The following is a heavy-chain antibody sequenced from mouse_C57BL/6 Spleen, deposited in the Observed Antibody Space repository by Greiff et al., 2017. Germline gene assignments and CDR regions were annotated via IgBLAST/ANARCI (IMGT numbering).Heavy chain of an antibody. J-gene: IGHJ3*01. D-gene: IGHD3-2*02. V-gene: IGHV6-6*01. CDR3: TRSRQLRFAWFAY. Sequence: DVKLVESGGGSVQPGGSMKLSCAASGFTFSDAWMDWVRQSPEKGLEWVAEIRNKANNHATYYAESVKGRFTISRDDSKSSVYLQMNSLRAEDTGIYYCTRSRQLRFAWFAYWGQGTLVTVSA. CDR2: IRNKANNHAT. CDR1: GFTFSDAW.